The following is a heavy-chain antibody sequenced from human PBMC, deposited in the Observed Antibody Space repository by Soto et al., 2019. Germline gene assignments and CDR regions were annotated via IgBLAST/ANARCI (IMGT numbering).Heavy chain of an antibody. Sequence: EVQLAESGGGLAQPGGSLRLSCAASGFTLSGYAMDWVRQAPGKGLEYVSGISSNGVGTYYANSVQGRFSISRENSKNTVYLQMGSLRPEEMAVYYCARRARPDFYYMDVWGKGTTVTVS. V-gene: IGHV3-64*01. CDR1: GFTLSGYA. CDR2: ISSNGVGT. J-gene: IGHJ6*03. CDR3: ARRARPDFYYMDV. D-gene: IGHD6-6*01.